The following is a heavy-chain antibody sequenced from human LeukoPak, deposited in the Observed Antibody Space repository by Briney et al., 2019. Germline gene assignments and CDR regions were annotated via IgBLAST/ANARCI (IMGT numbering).Heavy chain of an antibody. CDR2: IYLSGST. Sequence: PSQTLSLTCTVSGASITSSGYYWSWVRQLPGKGLEWIGYIYLSGSTYCNPSLKSRLTISLDTSKNQFSLHLRSVTAADTAVYYCERTCRDGFKCPAFDIWGQGRMVSVSS. J-gene: IGHJ3*02. CDR1: GASITSSGYY. CDR3: ERTCRDGFKCPAFDI. V-gene: IGHV4-31*03. D-gene: IGHD5-24*01.